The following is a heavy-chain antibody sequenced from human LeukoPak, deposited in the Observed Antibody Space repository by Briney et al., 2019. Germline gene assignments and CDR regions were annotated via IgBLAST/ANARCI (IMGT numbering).Heavy chain of an antibody. CDR1: GFSLSTSGVG. D-gene: IGHD3-3*01. V-gene: IGHV2-5*02. Sequence: SGPTLVKPTQTLTLTCTFSGFSLSTSGVGVGWIRQPPGKALEWLALIYWDDDKRYSPSLKSRLTITKDTSKNQVVLTMTNMDPVDTATYYCAHSPITIFGVVINGPDFDYWGQGTPVTVSS. CDR3: AHSPITIFGVVINGPDFDY. J-gene: IGHJ4*02. CDR2: IYWDDDK.